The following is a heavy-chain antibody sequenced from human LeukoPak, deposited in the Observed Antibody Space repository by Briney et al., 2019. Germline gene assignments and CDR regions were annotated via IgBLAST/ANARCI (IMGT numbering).Heavy chain of an antibody. D-gene: IGHD5-24*01. CDR2: ISGSGGST. Sequence: GGSLRLSCSASGFTFSSYAMSWVRQAPGKGLEWVSAISGSGGSTYYAYSGKGRFTISRDNSKNTLYLQMNSLRAEDTAVYYCAKGGDGYNIGYWGQGTLVTVSS. J-gene: IGHJ4*02. CDR3: AKGGDGYNIGY. V-gene: IGHV3-23*01. CDR1: GFTFSSYA.